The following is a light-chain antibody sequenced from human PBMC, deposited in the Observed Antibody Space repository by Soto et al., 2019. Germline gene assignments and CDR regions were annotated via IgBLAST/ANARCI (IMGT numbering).Light chain of an antibody. CDR3: GLFTSSATWV. CDR1: SSDVGDYEH. J-gene: IGLJ3*02. CDR2: DVI. V-gene: IGLV2-18*01. Sequence: QSALTQPPSVSGSPGHSVTISCTITSSDVGDYEHVSGYQLAPGTAPQLLISDVINRPSGVPDRFSGSKSGNTPSLTISGLQPEDEADYYCGLFTSSATWVFGGGTKLTVL.